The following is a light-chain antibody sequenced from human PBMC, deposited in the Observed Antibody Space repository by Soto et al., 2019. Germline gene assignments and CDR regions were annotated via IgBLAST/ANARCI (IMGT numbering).Light chain of an antibody. CDR2: QDS. Sequence: SYELTQPPSVSVSSGQTASITCSGDKLGDKYACWYQQKPGQSPVLVIYQDSKRPSGIPERFSGSNSGNTATLTISGTQAMDEADYYCQAWDSSTVVFGGGTKLTV. V-gene: IGLV3-1*01. J-gene: IGLJ2*01. CDR3: QAWDSSTVV. CDR1: KLGDKY.